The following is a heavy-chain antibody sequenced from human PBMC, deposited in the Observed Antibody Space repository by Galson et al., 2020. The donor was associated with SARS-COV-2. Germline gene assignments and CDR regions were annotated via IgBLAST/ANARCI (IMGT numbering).Heavy chain of an antibody. CDR2: LYFSGTT. CDR3: ARRGGTMTSQCLNSLDP. CDR1: GGSITHSSYY. V-gene: IGHV4-39*01. Sequence: SETLSLTCTLSGGSITHSSYYWAWIRQPPGKGLEWIWSLYFSGTTSYNPSLSSRATITFDTSKNQFSLDLTSVTAADTAVYYCARRGGTMTSQCLNSLDPWGQGIQVTVSA. D-gene: IGHD6-19*01. J-gene: IGHJ5*02.